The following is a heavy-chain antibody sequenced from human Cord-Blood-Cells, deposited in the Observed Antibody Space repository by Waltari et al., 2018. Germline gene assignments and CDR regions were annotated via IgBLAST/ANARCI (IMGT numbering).Heavy chain of an antibody. CDR3: ARGGGHSGYDYDY. D-gene: IGHD5-12*01. Sequence: QVQLQESGPGLVKPSETLSLTCTVSGYSISSGYYWGWIRQPPGKGLEWIGSIYHSGSTYYNPSLKSRVTMSVDTSKNQFSLKLSSVTAADTAVYYCARGGGHSGYDYDYWGQGILVTVSS. CDR1: GYSISSGYY. V-gene: IGHV4-38-2*02. CDR2: IYHSGST. J-gene: IGHJ4*02.